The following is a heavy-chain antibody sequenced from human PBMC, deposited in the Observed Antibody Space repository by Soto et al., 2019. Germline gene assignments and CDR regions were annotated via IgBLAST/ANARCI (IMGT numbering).Heavy chain of an antibody. CDR2: ISYDGSNK. J-gene: IGHJ6*02. V-gene: IGHV3-30*18. CDR3: AKDCLTSVVTPYYYYYGMDV. Sequence: GGSLRLSCAASGFTFSSYGMHWVRQAPGKGLEWVAVISYDGSNKYYADSVKGRFTISRDNSKNTLYLQMNSLRAEDTAVYYCAKDCLTSVVTPYYYYYGMDVWGQGTTVTVSS. CDR1: GFTFSSYG. D-gene: IGHD2-15*01.